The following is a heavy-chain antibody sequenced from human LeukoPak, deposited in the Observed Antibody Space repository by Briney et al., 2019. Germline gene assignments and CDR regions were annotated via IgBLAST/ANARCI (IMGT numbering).Heavy chain of an antibody. CDR3: ARGSSYYDFWSGYYTPSEYFQH. Sequence: SETLSLTCTVSGGSISSSSYYWSWIRQPPGKGLEWIGYIYYSGSTNYNPSLKSRVTISVDTSKNQFSLKLSSVTAADTAVYYCARGSSYYDFWSGYYTPSEYFQHWGQGTLVTVSS. CDR1: GGSISSSSYY. CDR2: IYYSGST. J-gene: IGHJ1*01. V-gene: IGHV4-61*01. D-gene: IGHD3-3*01.